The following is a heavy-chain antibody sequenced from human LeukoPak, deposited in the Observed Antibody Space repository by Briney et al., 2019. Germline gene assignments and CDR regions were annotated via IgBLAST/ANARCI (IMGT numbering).Heavy chain of an antibody. CDR2: ISGSGGST. CDR1: GFTFSSYA. J-gene: IGHJ4*02. Sequence: GGSLRLSCAASGFTFSSYAMSWVRQAPGKGLEWVSAISGSGGSTYYADSVKGRFTISRDNPKNTLYLQLTSLRAEDTAVSYCAKSEYYYDSSGYWYFDYWGQGTLVTVSS. V-gene: IGHV3-23*01. CDR3: AKSEYYYDSSGYWYFDY. D-gene: IGHD3-22*01.